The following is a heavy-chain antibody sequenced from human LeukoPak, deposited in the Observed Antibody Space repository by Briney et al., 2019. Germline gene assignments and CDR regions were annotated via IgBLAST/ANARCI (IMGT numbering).Heavy chain of an antibody. V-gene: IGHV1-18*04. CDR2: TSAYNGNS. D-gene: IGHD5/OR15-5a*01. J-gene: IGHJ4*02. CDR3: ARGWVMASTIVPHPDY. Sequence: ASVKVSCKASGYTFTTYGITWVRQAPGQGLELLGWTSAYNGNSKFEQSLQGRVTMTIDTSTNTAYMELRSLRSDDAAVYYCARGWVMASTIVPHPDYWGQGTLVTVSS. CDR1: GYTFTTYG.